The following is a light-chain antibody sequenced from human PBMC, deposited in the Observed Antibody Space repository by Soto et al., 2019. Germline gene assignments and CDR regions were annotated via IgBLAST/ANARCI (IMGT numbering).Light chain of an antibody. CDR1: QSVSSSY. J-gene: IGKJ4*01. V-gene: IGKV3-20*01. CDR2: GAS. CDR3: QQYGTSPLT. Sequence: EIVLTQSPGTLSLSPGERATLSCRASQSVSSSYLAWYQQKPGQAPRLLSYGASSRATGIPDRFSGSESGTDVTLTSIRLEPEDFAVYYCQQYGTSPLTFGGGTKIQIK.